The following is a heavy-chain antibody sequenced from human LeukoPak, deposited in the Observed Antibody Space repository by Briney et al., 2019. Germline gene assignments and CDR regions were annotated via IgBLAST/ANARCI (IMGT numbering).Heavy chain of an antibody. J-gene: IGHJ4*02. CDR3: ARVRSSGWYGKPFDY. V-gene: IGHV4-4*02. D-gene: IGHD6-19*01. CDR1: GGSISSSNW. CDR2: IYHSGST. Sequence: SETLSLTCAVSGGSISSSNWWSWIRQPPGKGLEWIGEIYHSGSTNYNPSLKSRVTISVDKSKNQFSLKLSSVTAADTAVYYCARVRSSGWYGKPFDYWGQGTLVTVSS.